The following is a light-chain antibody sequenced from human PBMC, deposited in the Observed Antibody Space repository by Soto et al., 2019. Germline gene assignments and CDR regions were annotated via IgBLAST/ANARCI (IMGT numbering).Light chain of an antibody. Sequence: QSVLTQPASVSGSPGQSIIISCTGTGSDIGRSDFVSWFQQLPGSVPKLMIYEVTGRPSGTSDRFSGSKSGNTASLTISGLQPEDEADYYCQSYDSSLSGVFGSGTKVTVL. CDR2: EVT. CDR3: QSYDSSLSGV. V-gene: IGLV2-14*01. CDR1: GSDIGRSDF. J-gene: IGLJ1*01.